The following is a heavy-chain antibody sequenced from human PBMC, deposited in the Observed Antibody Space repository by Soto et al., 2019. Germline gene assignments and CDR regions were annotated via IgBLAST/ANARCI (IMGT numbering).Heavy chain of an antibody. CDR2: ISFDGSDT. Sequence: QVQLVESGGGVVQPGRSLRLSCAASGFTFRNSGMHWVRQAPGKGLERVSFISFDGSDTYYADSVNGRFAYSRDNSKNPLYLQMNSLRTEDSAVFYCAKEGPHDCGDGSENYFDFWGQGSLVTVSS. V-gene: IGHV3-30*18. CDR1: GFTFRNSG. CDR3: AKEGPHDCGDGSENYFDF. D-gene: IGHD4-17*01. J-gene: IGHJ4*02.